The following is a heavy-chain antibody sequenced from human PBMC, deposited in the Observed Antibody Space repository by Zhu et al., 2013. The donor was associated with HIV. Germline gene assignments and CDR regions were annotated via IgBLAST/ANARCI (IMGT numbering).Heavy chain of an antibody. Sequence: QVQLVQSGAEVKKPGSSVKVSCKASGGTFSSYAISWVRQAPGQGLEWMGGIIPIFGTANYAQKFQGRVTITADESTSTAYMELSSLRSEDTAVYYCARVIPSATRPEYYFDYWGRGNPGHRLL. D-gene: IGHD3-10*01. J-gene: IGHJ4*02. CDR2: IIPIFGTA. CDR1: GGTFSSYA. V-gene: IGHV1-69*01. CDR3: ARVIPSATRPEYYFDY.